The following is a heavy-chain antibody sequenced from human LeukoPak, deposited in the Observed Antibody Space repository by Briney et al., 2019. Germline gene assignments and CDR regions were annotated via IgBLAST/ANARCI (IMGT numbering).Heavy chain of an antibody. V-gene: IGHV4-39*02. CDR3: ARRDCGDENSTSPFCYPHGPHV. J-gene: IGHJ6*02. D-gene: IGHD2-21*01. Sequence: SGTLSLTCTVSGDANSKNSVCWAWSRQPQGKGLEWIVSFHYIGNTFLNPSLKSLITMSVDTSKRHFSLKMNSITAADTAVYYCARRDCGDENSTSPFCYPHGPHVWGQGTTVTVSS. CDR1: GDANSKNSVC. CDR2: FHYIGNT.